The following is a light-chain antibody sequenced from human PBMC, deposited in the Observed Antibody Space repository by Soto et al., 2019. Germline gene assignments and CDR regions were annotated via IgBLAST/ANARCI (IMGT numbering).Light chain of an antibody. CDR2: ESS. CDR1: QGISTL. V-gene: IGKV1-13*02. Sequence: AIQVTRSPASLSTSVGDRVTITCRASQGISTLLAWYQQKPGKAPKVLIYESSLLQSGVPSRFSGSGSGTDFTLTISSLQPEDFATYYCQHFKSFPITFGQGTRLEIK. CDR3: QHFKSFPIT. J-gene: IGKJ5*01.